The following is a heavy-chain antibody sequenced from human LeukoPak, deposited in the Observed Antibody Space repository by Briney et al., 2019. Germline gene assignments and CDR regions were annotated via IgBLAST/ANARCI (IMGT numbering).Heavy chain of an antibody. D-gene: IGHD6-6*01. Sequence: SGPTLVKPTQTLTLTCTFSGFSLSTSGVGVGWIRQPPGKALEWLALIYWDDDKRYSPSLKGRLTITKDTSKNQVVLTMTNMDPVDTATYYCAHRRGGKNIKIAARFGAFDIWGQGTMVTVSS. V-gene: IGHV2-5*02. J-gene: IGHJ3*02. CDR2: IYWDDDK. CDR1: GFSLSTSGVG. CDR3: AHRRGGKNIKIAARFGAFDI.